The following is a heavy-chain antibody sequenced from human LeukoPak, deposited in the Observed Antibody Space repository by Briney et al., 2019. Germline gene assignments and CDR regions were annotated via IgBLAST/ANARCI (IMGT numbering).Heavy chain of an antibody. V-gene: IGHV4-30-4*01. CDR2: IYHSGST. CDR3: ARGPDSSGYYYFDY. Sequence: SETLSLTCTVSGGPISSGDYYWSWIRQPPGKGPEWIGYIYHSGSTHFNPSLKSRVTISVDTSKNQFSLKLSSVTAADTAVYFCARGPDSSGYYYFDYWGQGTLVTVSS. J-gene: IGHJ4*02. CDR1: GGPISSGDYY. D-gene: IGHD3-22*01.